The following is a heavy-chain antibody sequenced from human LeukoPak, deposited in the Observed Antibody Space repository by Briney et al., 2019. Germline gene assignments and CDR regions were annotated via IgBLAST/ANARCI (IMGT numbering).Heavy chain of an antibody. Sequence: GGSLRLSCVASGFTFSSYWMSWVRQAPGKGLEWVANIKQEGSEKYYVDSVKGRFTISRDNAKNSLYLQMNSLRAEDTAVYYCATENDDAFDIWGQGTMVTVSS. J-gene: IGHJ3*02. CDR2: IKQEGSEK. V-gene: IGHV3-7*03. CDR1: GFTFSSYW. CDR3: ATENDDAFDI. D-gene: IGHD1-1*01.